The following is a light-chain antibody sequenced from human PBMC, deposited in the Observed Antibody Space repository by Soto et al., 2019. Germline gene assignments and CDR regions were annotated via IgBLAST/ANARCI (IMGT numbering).Light chain of an antibody. CDR1: QSISRY. J-gene: IGKJ4*01. Sequence: DIQMTQSPSSLSASVVDRVTLTCRASQSISRYLKWYQQKPGKAPKLLIYAASSLQSGVPSRFSGSGSGTDFTLTISSLQPEDFATYYCQQSYSTPPFFGGGTKVELK. V-gene: IGKV1-39*01. CDR2: AAS. CDR3: QQSYSTPPF.